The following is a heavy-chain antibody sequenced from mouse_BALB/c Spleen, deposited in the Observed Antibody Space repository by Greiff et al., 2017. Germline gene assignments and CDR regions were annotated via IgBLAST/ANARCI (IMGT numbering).Heavy chain of an antibody. CDR1: GYTFTSYW. D-gene: IGHD1-1*01. CDR2: INPSNGRT. CDR3: ARRGIYYYGSSYYAMDY. Sequence: QVQLQQPGAELVKPGASVKLSCKASGYTFTSYWMHWVKQRPGQGLEWIGEINPSNGRTNYNEKFKSKATLTVDKSSSTAYMQLSSLTSEDSAVYYCARRGIYYYGSSYYAMDYWGQGTSVTVSS. V-gene: IGHV1S81*02. J-gene: IGHJ4*01.